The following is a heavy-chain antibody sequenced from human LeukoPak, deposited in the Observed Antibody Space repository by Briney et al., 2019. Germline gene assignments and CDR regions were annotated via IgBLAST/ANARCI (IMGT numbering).Heavy chain of an antibody. D-gene: IGHD4-17*01. V-gene: IGHV1-69*04. CDR1: GGTFSSYA. Sequence: GASVKVSCKASGGTFSSYAISWVRQAPGQGLEWMGRIIPILGIANYAQKFKGRVTITADKSTSTAYTELSSLRSEDTAVYYCARGLTTVYNWFDPWGQGTLVTVSS. CDR2: IIPILGIA. J-gene: IGHJ5*02. CDR3: ARGLTTVYNWFDP.